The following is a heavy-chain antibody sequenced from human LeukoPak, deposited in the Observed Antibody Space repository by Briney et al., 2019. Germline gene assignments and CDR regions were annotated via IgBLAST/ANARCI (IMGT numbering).Heavy chain of an antibody. CDR1: GGSISSYY. Sequence: SETLSLTCTVSGGSISSYYWSWIRQPPGKGLEWIGYIYYSGSTNYNPSLKSRVTISVDTSKNQFSLKLSSVTAADTAVYYCARGRRGYNYYDSSGSFDYWGQGTLVTVSS. CDR2: IYYSGST. D-gene: IGHD3-22*01. J-gene: IGHJ4*02. CDR3: ARGRRGYNYYDSSGSFDY. V-gene: IGHV4-59*01.